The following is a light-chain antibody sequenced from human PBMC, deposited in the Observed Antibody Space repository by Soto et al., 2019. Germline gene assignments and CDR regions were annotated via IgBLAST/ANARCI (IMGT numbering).Light chain of an antibody. J-gene: IGKJ5*01. CDR1: QSVRNY. V-gene: IGKV3-11*01. CDR2: DTS. CDR3: QQRINWPPIT. Sequence: IVLTQSPATLSLSPGERATLSCRASQSVRNYLAWYQQKPGQAPRLLIYDTSNRATGIPARFSGSGSGTDFTLTISSLEPEDFAVYYCQQRINWPPITFGQGTRLEMK.